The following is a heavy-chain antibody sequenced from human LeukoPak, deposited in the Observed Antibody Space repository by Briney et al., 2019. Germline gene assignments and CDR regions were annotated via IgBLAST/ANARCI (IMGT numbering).Heavy chain of an antibody. Sequence: GGSLRLSCAASGFTFSSYWMSWVRQAPGKGLEWVANIKQDGSEKYYVDSVKGRFTISRDNAKNSLYLQMNSLRAEDTAVYYCATETNGRHYDYWGQGTLLTVSS. CDR1: GFTFSSYW. J-gene: IGHJ4*02. D-gene: IGHD1-14*01. CDR2: IKQDGSEK. V-gene: IGHV3-7*01. CDR3: ATETNGRHYDY.